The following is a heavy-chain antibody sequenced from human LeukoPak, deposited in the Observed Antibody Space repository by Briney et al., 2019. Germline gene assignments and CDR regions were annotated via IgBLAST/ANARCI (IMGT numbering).Heavy chain of an antibody. CDR2: TYYRSTWYN. D-gene: IGHD2-2*01. Sequence: SQTLSLTCAIYGDSVSSNSVTWNWIRQSPSRGLEWLGRTYYRSTWYNDYAVSVRGRITVNPDTSKNQFSLHLNSVTPEDTAVYYCARRLTQYDCFDPWGQGILVTVSS. CDR1: GDSVSSNSVT. V-gene: IGHV6-1*01. CDR3: ARRLTQYDCFDP. J-gene: IGHJ5*02.